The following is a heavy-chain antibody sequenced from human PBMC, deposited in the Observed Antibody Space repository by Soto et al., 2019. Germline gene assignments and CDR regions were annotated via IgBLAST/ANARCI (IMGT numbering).Heavy chain of an antibody. V-gene: IGHV4-34*01. J-gene: IGHJ4*02. CDR3: ARGDQKIVDASEY. CDR2: TNHRGTT. Sequence: QVQLQQWGAGLLKPSETLSLTCATSGESFSGNYWSWVRQPPGKGLEWIGETNHRGTTVYNPSLRGRVSISLYMSKNQFSLRLSFVTAADSAVYYCARGDQKIVDASEYWGPGTLVTVSS. CDR1: GESFSGNY. D-gene: IGHD2-15*01.